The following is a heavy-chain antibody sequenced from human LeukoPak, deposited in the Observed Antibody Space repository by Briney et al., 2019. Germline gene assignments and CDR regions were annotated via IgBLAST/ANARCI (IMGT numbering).Heavy chain of an antibody. J-gene: IGHJ4*02. D-gene: IGHD3-16*01. V-gene: IGHV3-7*01. CDR2: IKQDASDK. CDR3: ARDNGGALDY. CDR1: GFTFSSYW. Sequence: GGSLRLSCEASGFTFSSYWMGWVRQAPGKGLEWVANIKQDASDKNYVDSVKGRFTISRDNAKNPVYLQMNSLGADDTAVYYCARDNGGALDYWGQGSLVTVSS.